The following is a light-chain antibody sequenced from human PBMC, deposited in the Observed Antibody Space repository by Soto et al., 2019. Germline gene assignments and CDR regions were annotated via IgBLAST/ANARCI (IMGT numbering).Light chain of an antibody. CDR3: QQYDGTPPWT. CDR2: ATS. CDR1: QRVSTSY. Sequence: EVELTQSPGTLSLSPGERATLSFRASQRVSTSYLAWYQQKPGQAPRLLIYATSSRATGIPDRFSGSGSGTDFTLPISRLEPEDFALYYCQQYDGTPPWTFGQGTKVEIK. J-gene: IGKJ1*01. V-gene: IGKV3-20*01.